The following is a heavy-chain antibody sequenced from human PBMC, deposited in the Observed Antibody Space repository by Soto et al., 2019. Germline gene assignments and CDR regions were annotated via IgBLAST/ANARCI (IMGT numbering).Heavy chain of an antibody. J-gene: IGHJ4*02. D-gene: IGHD4-17*01. CDR3: ARWDDYGASDQYHFDQ. CDR2: TSIYNGHT. V-gene: IGHV1-18*01. CDR1: GYTFTASG. Sequence: ASVKVSCKASGYTFTASGISRVRQAPGQGLEWMGWTSIYNGHTEYSPKFLGRVVMTTDTSADTAYLELKSLRPDDAALYYCARWDDYGASDQYHFDQWGQGTLVTVSS.